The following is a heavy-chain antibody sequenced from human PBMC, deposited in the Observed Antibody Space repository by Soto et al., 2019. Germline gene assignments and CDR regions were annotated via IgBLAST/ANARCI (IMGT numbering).Heavy chain of an antibody. D-gene: IGHD3-10*01. CDR1: GGSISSGGYS. CDR2: IYHSGST. V-gene: IGHV4-30-2*01. J-gene: IGHJ4*02. CDR3: ARGVRGRKIFDY. Sequence: PSETLSLTCAVSGGSISSGGYSWSWIRQPPGKGLEWIGYIYHSGSTYYNPSLKSRVTISVDRSKNQFSLKLSSVTAADTAVYSCARGVRGRKIFDYWGQGALVTVSS.